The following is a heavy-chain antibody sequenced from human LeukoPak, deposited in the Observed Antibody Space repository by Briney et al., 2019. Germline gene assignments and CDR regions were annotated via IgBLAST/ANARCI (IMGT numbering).Heavy chain of an antibody. J-gene: IGHJ4*02. V-gene: IGHV4-30-2*01. CDR2: IYHSGST. CDR1: GGSISSGGYS. CDR3: ARGLESYDYAFDY. D-gene: IGHD3-16*01. Sequence: SETLSLTCAVSGGSISSGGYSWSWIRQPPGKGLEWIGYIYHSGSTYYNPSLKSRVTISVDRSKNQFSLKLSSVTAADTAVYYCARGLESYDYAFDYWGQGTLVTVSS.